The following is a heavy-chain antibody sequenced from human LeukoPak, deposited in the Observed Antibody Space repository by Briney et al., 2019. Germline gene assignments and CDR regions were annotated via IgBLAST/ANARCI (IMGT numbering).Heavy chain of an antibody. D-gene: IGHD6-19*01. CDR1: GFTFSSYG. CDR2: ISYDGSNK. Sequence: GGSLRLSCAASGFTFSSYGMNWFRQAPGKGLEWVAVISYDGSNKYSADSVKGRFTISRDNSKNTLYLQMNSLRTEDTAIYYCAKEVRRGCSDFWGQGTLVTVSS. V-gene: IGHV3-30*18. CDR3: AKEVRRGCSDF. J-gene: IGHJ4*02.